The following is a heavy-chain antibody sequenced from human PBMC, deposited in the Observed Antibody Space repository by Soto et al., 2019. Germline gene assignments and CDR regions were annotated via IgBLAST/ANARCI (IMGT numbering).Heavy chain of an antibody. D-gene: IGHD4-17*01. V-gene: IGHV1-18*01. CDR1: GYTFTSYG. CDR2: ISAYNGNT. CDR3: ATALRYGDYALDWDY. J-gene: IGHJ4*02. Sequence: ASVKVSCKASGYTFTSYGISWVRQAPGQGLEWMGWISAYNGNTNYAQKLQGRVTMTTDTSTSTAYMELRSLRSDDTAVYYCATALRYGDYALDWDYWGQGTLVTVSS.